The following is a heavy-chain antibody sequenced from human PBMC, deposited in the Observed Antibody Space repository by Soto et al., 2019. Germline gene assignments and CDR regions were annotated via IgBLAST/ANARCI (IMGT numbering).Heavy chain of an antibody. D-gene: IGHD3-9*01. J-gene: IGHJ2*01. CDR1: EFTFSSYA. V-gene: IGHV3-23*01. Sequence: EVQLLESGGGLVQPGGSLRLSCAASEFTFSSYAMSWVRQAPGKGLEWVSAISGSGGSTYYADSEKGRFTISRDNSKNTLYLQMNSLRAEDTAVYYCAKDPSRYFDWSDPTWYFDFWGRGTLVTVSS. CDR3: AKDPSRYFDWSDPTWYFDF. CDR2: ISGSGGST.